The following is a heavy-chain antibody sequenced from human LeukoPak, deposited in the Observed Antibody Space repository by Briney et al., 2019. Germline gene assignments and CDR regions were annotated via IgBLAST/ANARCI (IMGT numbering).Heavy chain of an antibody. J-gene: IGHJ4*02. CDR2: IWYDGSNK. CDR3: ARGYSSSWLGYFDY. V-gene: IGHV3-33*01. D-gene: IGHD6-13*01. Sequence: GRSLRLSCAASGFTFSTYGMHWVRQAPGKGLEWVAVIWYDGSNKYYADSVKGRFTISRDNSKNTLYLQMNSLRAEDTAFYYCARGYSSSWLGYFDYWGQGTLVTVSS. CDR1: GFTFSTYG.